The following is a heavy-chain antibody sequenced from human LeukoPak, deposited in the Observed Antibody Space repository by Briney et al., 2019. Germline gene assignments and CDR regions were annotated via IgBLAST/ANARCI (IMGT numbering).Heavy chain of an antibody. CDR3: ASGFSSSPYFDY. CDR2: IIGSSSYI. D-gene: IGHD6-6*01. Sequence: GESLRLSCAASGFTFSTYYMNWVRQAPGEGLEWVSFIIGSSSYIYYTDSVKGRFTISRDNAKNSLFLQMNSLRDEDTAVYYCASGFSSSPYFDYWGQGTLVTVSS. J-gene: IGHJ4*02. CDR1: GFTFSTYY. V-gene: IGHV3-21*01.